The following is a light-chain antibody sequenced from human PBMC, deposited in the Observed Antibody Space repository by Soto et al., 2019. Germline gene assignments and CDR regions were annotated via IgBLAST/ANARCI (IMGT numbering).Light chain of an antibody. CDR2: DVN. CDR3: SSYAGGNNWV. V-gene: IGLV2-8*01. J-gene: IGLJ3*02. Sequence: QSVLTQPPSASGSPGQSLTISCTGTSSDVGAHNYVSWYQQNPGKAPKLMLYDVNKRPSGVPDRFSGSKSANTASLTVSGLQAEDEADYYCSSYAGGNNWVFGGGTKLTVL. CDR1: SSDVGAHNY.